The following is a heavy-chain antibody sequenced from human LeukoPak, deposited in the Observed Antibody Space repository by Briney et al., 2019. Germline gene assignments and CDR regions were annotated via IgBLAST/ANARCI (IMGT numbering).Heavy chain of an antibody. CDR1: GFTFSSYG. Sequence: GGSLRLSCAASGFTFSSYGMHWVRQAPGKGLEWVAVISYDGSNKYYADSVKGRFTISRDNSKNTLYLQMNSLRAEDTAVYYCAKDPSYYYGRGDAFDIWGQGTMVTVSS. J-gene: IGHJ3*02. CDR2: ISYDGSNK. V-gene: IGHV3-30*18. D-gene: IGHD3-10*01. CDR3: AKDPSYYYGRGDAFDI.